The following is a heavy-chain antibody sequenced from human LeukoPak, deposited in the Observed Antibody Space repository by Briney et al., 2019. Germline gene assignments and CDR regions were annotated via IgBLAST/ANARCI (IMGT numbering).Heavy chain of an antibody. CDR2: FDPEDGET. Sequence: GASVKVTCKVSGYTLTELSMHWVRQAPGKGLEGMGGFDPEDGETIYAQKFQGRVTMTEDTSTDTAYMELSSLRSEDTAVYYCATDRDSTAMGPGYFDYWGQGTLVTVSS. CDR3: ATDRDSTAMGPGYFDY. J-gene: IGHJ4*02. V-gene: IGHV1-24*01. CDR1: GYTLTELS. D-gene: IGHD5-18*01.